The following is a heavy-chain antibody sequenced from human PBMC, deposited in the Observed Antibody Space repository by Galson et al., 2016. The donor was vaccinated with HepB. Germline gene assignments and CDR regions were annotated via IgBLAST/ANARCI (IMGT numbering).Heavy chain of an antibody. V-gene: IGHV3-66*01. J-gene: IGHJ4*02. CDR1: GVTVGNNY. CDR2: IYSGGSI. D-gene: IGHD4/OR15-4a*01. CDR3: ARDPPGGGA. Sequence: SLRLSCAASGVTVGNNYMNWVRQAPGKGLEWVSLIYSGGSIEYADSVRGRFTISGDSSKNTLYLQMNSLRAEDTAVYYCARDPPGGGAWGQGTLVTVSS.